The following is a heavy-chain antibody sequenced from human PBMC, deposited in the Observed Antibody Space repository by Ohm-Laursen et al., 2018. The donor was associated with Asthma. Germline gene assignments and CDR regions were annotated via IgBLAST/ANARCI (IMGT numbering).Heavy chain of an antibody. D-gene: IGHD4-17*01. Sequence: ASVKVSCKASGYTFTGYAMHWVRQAPGQRLEWMGWINAGNDNTKYSQKFQGRVTITRDTSASTAYMELSSLRSEDTAVYYCARGDYGDNAFDYWGQGTLVTVSS. CDR2: INAGNDNT. CDR3: ARGDYGDNAFDY. V-gene: IGHV1-3*01. J-gene: IGHJ4*02. CDR1: GYTFTGYA.